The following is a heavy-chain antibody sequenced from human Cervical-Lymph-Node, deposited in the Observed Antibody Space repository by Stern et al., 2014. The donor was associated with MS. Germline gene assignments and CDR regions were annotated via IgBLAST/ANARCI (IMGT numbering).Heavy chain of an antibody. J-gene: IGHJ4*02. CDR1: GGSISSGSDY. CDR2: IHPSGSA. Sequence: QLQLQESGPGLVRPSQTLSLTCTVSGGSISSGSDYWSWIRQPVGKGLEWIGRIHPSGSAFYTPSLKRRVTISTDTSMNQFSLELNSATAADTAIYYCASGYRIFDYWGQGILVTVSS. V-gene: IGHV4-61*02. D-gene: IGHD5-18*01. CDR3: ASGYRIFDY.